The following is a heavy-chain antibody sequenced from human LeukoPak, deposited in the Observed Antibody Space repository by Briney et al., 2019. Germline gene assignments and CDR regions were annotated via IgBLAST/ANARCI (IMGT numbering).Heavy chain of an antibody. Sequence: ASVKVSCKASGYTFTSYDINWVRQATGQGLEWMGWMNPNSGNTGYAQKFQGRVTMTRNTSISTAYMELSSLRSEDTAVYYCARVSRNYGSGIIWFDPWGQGTLVTVSS. CDR1: GYTFTSYD. V-gene: IGHV1-8*01. CDR2: MNPNSGNT. CDR3: ARVSRNYGSGIIWFDP. J-gene: IGHJ5*02. D-gene: IGHD3-10*01.